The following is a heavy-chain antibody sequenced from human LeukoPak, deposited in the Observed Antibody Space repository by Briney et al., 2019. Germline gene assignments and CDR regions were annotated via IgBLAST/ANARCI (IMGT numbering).Heavy chain of an antibody. CDR2: IYYSGNT. J-gene: IGHJ4*02. CDR3: ARTGRRDSGGYYYFDY. V-gene: IGHV4-31*03. Sequence: SETLSLTCTVSGGSISSGGYYWSWIRQHPGKGLEWIGYIYYSGNTYYNPSLKSRVTISVDTSKNQFSLKLSSVTAAHTAVYYCARTGRRDSGGYYYFDYGGQGTPVTVSS. D-gene: IGHD3-22*01. CDR1: GGSISSGGYY.